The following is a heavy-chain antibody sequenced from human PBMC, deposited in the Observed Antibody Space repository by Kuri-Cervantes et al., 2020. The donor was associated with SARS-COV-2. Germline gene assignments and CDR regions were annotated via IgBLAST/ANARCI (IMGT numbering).Heavy chain of an antibody. D-gene: IGHD2-2*01. CDR3: VRGEGYCSSTSCAHYYYYYYMDV. J-gene: IGHJ6*03. CDR2: IWYDGSNK. Sequence: GESLKISCAASGFTFSSYGMHWVRQAPGKGLEWVAVIWYDGSNKYYADSVKGRFTISRDNAKNSLYLQMNSLRAEDTAVYYCVRGEGYCSSTSCAHYYYYYYMDVWGKGTTVPVSS. V-gene: IGHV3-33*01. CDR1: GFTFSSYG.